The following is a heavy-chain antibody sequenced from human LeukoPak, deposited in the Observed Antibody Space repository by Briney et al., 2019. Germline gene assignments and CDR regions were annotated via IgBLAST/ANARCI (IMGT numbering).Heavy chain of an antibody. CDR1: GFTFSTYA. CDR2: IIGNAATT. V-gene: IGHV3-23*01. Sequence: GGSLRLSCTASGFTFSTYAMNWVRQAPGKGLQWVSLIIGNAATTACADSVKGRFTISRDNSKNTLYLQMNSLRVEDTAVYYCAKDRTPDGYYSIDYWGQGILVTVSS. J-gene: IGHJ4*02. CDR3: AKDRTPDGYYSIDY. D-gene: IGHD3-3*01.